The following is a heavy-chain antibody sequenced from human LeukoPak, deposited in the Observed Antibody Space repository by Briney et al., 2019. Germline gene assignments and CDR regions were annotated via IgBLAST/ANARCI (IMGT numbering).Heavy chain of an antibody. CDR1: GFTFSSYA. Sequence: GGSLRLSCAASGFTFSSYAMHWVRQAPGKGLEWVAVISYDGSNKYYADSVKGRFTISRDNSKNTLYLQMNSLRAEDTAVYYCAREVVVTATLLFDYWGQGTLVTVSS. CDR3: AREVVVTATLLFDY. CDR2: ISYDGSNK. J-gene: IGHJ4*02. D-gene: IGHD2-21*02. V-gene: IGHV3-30*04.